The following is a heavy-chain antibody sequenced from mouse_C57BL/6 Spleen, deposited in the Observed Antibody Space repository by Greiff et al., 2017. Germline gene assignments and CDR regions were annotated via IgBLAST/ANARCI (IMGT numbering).Heavy chain of an antibody. CDR2: IYPSDSET. CDR3: ARGGYYYGSSPRYFDV. V-gene: IGHV1-61*01. J-gene: IGHJ1*03. CDR1: GYTFTSYW. D-gene: IGHD1-1*01. Sequence: VQLQQPGAELVRPGSSVKLSCKASGYTFTSYWMDWVKQRPGQGLEWIGNIYPSDSETHYNQKFKDKATLTVDKSSSTAYMQLSSLTSEDSAVYYCARGGYYYGSSPRYFDVWGTGTTVTVSS.